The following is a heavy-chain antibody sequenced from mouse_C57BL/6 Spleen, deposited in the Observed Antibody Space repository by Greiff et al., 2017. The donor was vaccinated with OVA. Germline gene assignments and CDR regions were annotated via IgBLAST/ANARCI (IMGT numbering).Heavy chain of an antibody. CDR2: IWSGGST. D-gene: IGHD2-14*01. V-gene: IGHV2-2*02. CDR3: ARNFKGTRAMDY. J-gene: IGHJ4*01. CDR1: GFSLTSYG. Sequence: VKLMESGPGLVQPSQSLSITCTVSGFSLTSYGVHWVRQSPGKGLEWLGVIWSGGSTDYNAAFISRLSISKDNSKSQVFFKMNSLQANDTAIYYCARNFKGTRAMDYWGQGTSVTVSS.